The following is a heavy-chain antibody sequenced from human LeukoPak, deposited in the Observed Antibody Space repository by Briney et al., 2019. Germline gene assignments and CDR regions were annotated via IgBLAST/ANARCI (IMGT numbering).Heavy chain of an antibody. V-gene: IGHV3-48*03. Sequence: GGSLGLSSAVSGFTFSSYAMSWVRQAPGKGLEWVSYISSSGSTIYYADSVKGRFTISRDNAKNSLYLQMNSLRAEDTAVYYCARGGYSYGYWFDPWGQGTLVTVS. CDR1: GFTFSSYA. CDR2: ISSSGSTI. D-gene: IGHD5-18*01. J-gene: IGHJ5*02. CDR3: ARGGYSYGYWFDP.